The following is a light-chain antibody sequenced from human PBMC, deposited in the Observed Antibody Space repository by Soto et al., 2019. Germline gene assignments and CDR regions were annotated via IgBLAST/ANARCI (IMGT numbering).Light chain of an antibody. CDR3: QVYDRSPL. CDR1: QSVGSNY. Sequence: EIVLTQSPDTLSLSPGERATLSCRASQSVGSNYLAWYQQKPGQAPRLLMYDASGRASGIPDRFSCSGSGTDFTLTISRLEPEDFAVYYCQVYDRSPLFGGGTKVDIK. V-gene: IGKV3-20*01. CDR2: DAS. J-gene: IGKJ4*01.